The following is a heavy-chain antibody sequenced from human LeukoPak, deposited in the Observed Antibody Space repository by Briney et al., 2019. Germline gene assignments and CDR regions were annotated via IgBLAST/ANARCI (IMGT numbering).Heavy chain of an antibody. Sequence: GGSLRLSCAASGITFDDYAMHWVRQVPGKGLEWVSGITWNSGSIDYADSVKGRFTISRDNAKNSLYLQMNSLRAEDTALYYCASSIVGATMFDYWGQGTLVTVSS. V-gene: IGHV3-9*01. J-gene: IGHJ4*02. CDR1: GITFDDYA. CDR3: ASSIVGATMFDY. D-gene: IGHD1-26*01. CDR2: ITWNSGSI.